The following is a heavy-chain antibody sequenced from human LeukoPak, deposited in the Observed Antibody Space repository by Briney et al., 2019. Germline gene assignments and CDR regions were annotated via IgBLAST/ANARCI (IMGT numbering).Heavy chain of an antibody. CDR2: ISSSGSTI. CDR3: ARVVRDDSSGSSSGRFDY. CDR1: GFTFSSYE. V-gene: IGHV3-48*03. Sequence: GALRLSCAASGFTFSSYEMNWVRQAPGKGLEWVSYISSSGSTIYYADSVKGRFTISRDNAKNSLHLQMNSLRVEDTAFYFCARVVRDDSSGSSSGRFDYWGQGTLVTVSS. D-gene: IGHD3-22*01. J-gene: IGHJ4*02.